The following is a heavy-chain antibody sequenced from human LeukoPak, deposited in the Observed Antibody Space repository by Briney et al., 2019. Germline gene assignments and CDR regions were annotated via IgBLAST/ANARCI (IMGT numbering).Heavy chain of an antibody. J-gene: IGHJ4*02. V-gene: IGHV3-23*01. CDR1: GFTFSSSA. Sequence: GGSLRLSCAASGFTFSSSAMTWVRQAPGKGLEWVSVISGGGGVTYYADSVKGRFTISRDNAKNSLYLQMNSLRAEDTAVYYCARDISYCGGDCAPYYFDYWGQGTLVTVSS. D-gene: IGHD2-21*02. CDR3: ARDISYCGGDCAPYYFDY. CDR2: ISGGGGVT.